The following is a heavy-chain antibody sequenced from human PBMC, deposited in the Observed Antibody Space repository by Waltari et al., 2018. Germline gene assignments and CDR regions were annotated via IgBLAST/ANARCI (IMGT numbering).Heavy chain of an antibody. Sequence: QVQLQESGPGLVKPSETLSLTCTVSGGSISSYYWSWIRHPPGKGLEWIGYIYYSGSTNYNPSLKSRVTISVDTSKNQFSLKLSSVTAADTAVYYCARALYYDFWSGYYNWFDPWGQGTLVTVSS. V-gene: IGHV4-59*01. CDR1: GGSISSYY. J-gene: IGHJ5*02. CDR3: ARALYYDFWSGYYNWFDP. CDR2: IYYSGST. D-gene: IGHD3-3*01.